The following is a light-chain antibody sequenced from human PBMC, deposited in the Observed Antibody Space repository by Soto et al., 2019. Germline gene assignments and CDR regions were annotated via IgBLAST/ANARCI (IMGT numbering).Light chain of an antibody. J-gene: IGLJ2*01. CDR3: AACDGSLSAVV. CDR1: NSNIGNNY. CDR2: DNN. V-gene: IGLV1-51*01. Sequence: QSVLTQPPSVSAAPGQKVTISCSGSNSNIGNNYVSWYQQLPGTAPKLLIYDNNKRPSGIPDRISGSKSGTSATLGITGLQTGDEADYYCAACDGSLSAVVFGGGTKLTVL.